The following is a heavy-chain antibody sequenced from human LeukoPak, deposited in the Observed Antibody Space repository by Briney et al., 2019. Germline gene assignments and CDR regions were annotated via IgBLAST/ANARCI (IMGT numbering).Heavy chain of an antibody. D-gene: IGHD6-13*01. CDR1: GYTLTSYY. J-gene: IGHJ3*02. Sequence: RASVKVSCKASGYTLTSYYMHWVRQAPGQGLEWMGIINPTVGDTIYAQKFQGRVTMTRDMSTSTVYMELSSLRSDDTAVYYCTRYGFSSSWQGGWHAFDIWGQGTMVTVPS. V-gene: IGHV1-46*01. CDR3: TRYGFSSSWQGGWHAFDI. CDR2: INPTVGDT.